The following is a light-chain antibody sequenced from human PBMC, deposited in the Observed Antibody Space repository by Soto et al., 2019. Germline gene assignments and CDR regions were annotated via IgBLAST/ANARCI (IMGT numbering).Light chain of an antibody. CDR2: GNN. CDR3: AAWDDSLNGPYV. Sequence: QAVVTQPPSASGTPGQRVTISCSGSSSNIGSNPVNWYQQLPGTAPKLLIYGNNQRPSGVPDRFSGSESGTSASLAISGLQSEDEADYYCAAWDDSLNGPYVFGTGTKVTVL. V-gene: IGLV1-44*01. CDR1: SSNIGSNP. J-gene: IGLJ1*01.